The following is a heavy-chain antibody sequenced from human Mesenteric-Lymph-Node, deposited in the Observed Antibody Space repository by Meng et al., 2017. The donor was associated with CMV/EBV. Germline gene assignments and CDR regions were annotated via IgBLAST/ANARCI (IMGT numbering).Heavy chain of an antibody. Sequence: GESLKISCAASGFSVSSYWMHWVRQAPGKGLVWVSRINSDGSSTTYADPVKGRFTFSRDNAKNTLYLQMNSLRAEDTALYYCAKDIGIYDFWSGYTFDYWGQGTLVTDSS. CDR3: AKDIGIYDFWSGYTFDY. CDR1: GFSVSSYW. CDR2: INSDGSST. D-gene: IGHD3-3*01. J-gene: IGHJ4*02. V-gene: IGHV3-74*01.